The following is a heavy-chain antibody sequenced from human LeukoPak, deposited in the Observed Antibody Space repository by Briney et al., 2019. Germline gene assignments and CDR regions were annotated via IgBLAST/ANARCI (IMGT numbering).Heavy chain of an antibody. J-gene: IGHJ4*02. Sequence: ASVKVSCKASGYTFTSYGISWVRQAPGQGLEWMGWISAYNGNTNYARKLQGRVTMTTDTSTSTAYMELRSLRSDDTAVYYCARSYYGGNSGDYWGQGTLVTVSS. V-gene: IGHV1-18*01. CDR2: ISAYNGNT. CDR3: ARSYYGGNSGDY. D-gene: IGHD4-23*01. CDR1: GYTFTSYG.